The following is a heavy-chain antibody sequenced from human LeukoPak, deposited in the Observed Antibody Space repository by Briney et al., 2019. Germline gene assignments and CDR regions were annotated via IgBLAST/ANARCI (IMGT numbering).Heavy chain of an antibody. Sequence: GGSLRLSRAASEFTFTSYELNWVRQAPGKGLEWVSSISSSSSYIYYADSVKGRFTISRDNAKNSLYLQMNSLRAEDTAVYYCAREGYSSGWSAFDYWGQGTLVTVSS. CDR1: EFTFTSYE. CDR3: AREGYSSGWSAFDY. CDR2: ISSSSSYI. J-gene: IGHJ4*02. D-gene: IGHD6-19*01. V-gene: IGHV3-21*01.